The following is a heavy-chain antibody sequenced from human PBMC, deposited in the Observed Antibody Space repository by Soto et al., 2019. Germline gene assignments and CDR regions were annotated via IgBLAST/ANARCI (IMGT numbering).Heavy chain of an antibody. D-gene: IGHD3-3*02. J-gene: IGHJ3*02. V-gene: IGHV3-9*01. CDR3: AKQTISTNAFDI. Sequence: CLRLSCAASGFSFDDYAMHWVRQAPGKGLGWVSGISWNSGSIGYADSVKGRFTTSRDNAKNSLYLQMNSLRAEDTALYYCAKQTISTNAFDIWGQGTMVTVSS. CDR1: GFSFDDYA. CDR2: ISWNSGSI.